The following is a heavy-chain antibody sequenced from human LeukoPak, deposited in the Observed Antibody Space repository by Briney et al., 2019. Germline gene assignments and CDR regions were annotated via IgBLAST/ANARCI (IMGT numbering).Heavy chain of an antibody. V-gene: IGHV1-18*01. D-gene: IGHD3-10*01. CDR1: GYTFTSYG. CDR2: ISAYNGNT. J-gene: IGHJ6*03. CDR3: ARGPYYGSGSWYNYYMDV. Sequence: RASVKVSCKASGYTFTSYGISWVRQAPGQGLDWMGWISAYNGNTNYAQNLQGRVTMTTDTSTSTAYMELRSLRSDDTAVYYCARGPYYGSGSWYNYYMDVWGKGTTVTVSS.